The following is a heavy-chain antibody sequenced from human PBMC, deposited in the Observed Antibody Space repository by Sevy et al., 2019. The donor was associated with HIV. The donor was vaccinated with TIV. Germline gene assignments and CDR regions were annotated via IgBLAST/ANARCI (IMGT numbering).Heavy chain of an antibody. CDR3: AKVGTSGSYRPSYYYYMDV. CDR2: ISYDGSNK. V-gene: IGHV3-30*18. CDR1: GFTFSSYG. D-gene: IGHD1-26*01. J-gene: IGHJ6*03. Sequence: GGSLRLSCAASGFTFSSYGMHWVRQAPGKGLEWVAVISYDGSNKYYADSVKGRFTISRDNSKNTLYLQMNSLRAEDTAVYYCAKVGTSGSYRPSYYYYMDVWGKGTTVTVSS.